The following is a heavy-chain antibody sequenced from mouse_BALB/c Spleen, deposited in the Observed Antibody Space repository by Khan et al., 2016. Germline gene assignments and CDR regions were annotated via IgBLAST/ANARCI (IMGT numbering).Heavy chain of an antibody. Sequence: VQLQESGAELVRPGVSVKISCKGSGYTFTDYAMHWVKQSHAKSLEWIGVISTYYGDASYNQKFKGKATMTVDKSSSTAYMELARLTSEDSAIYYDARNGYVYYAMDYWGQGTSVTVSS. CDR1: GYTFTDYA. CDR3: ARNGYVYYAMDY. CDR2: ISTYYGDA. D-gene: IGHD1-2*01. V-gene: IGHV1S137*01. J-gene: IGHJ4*01.